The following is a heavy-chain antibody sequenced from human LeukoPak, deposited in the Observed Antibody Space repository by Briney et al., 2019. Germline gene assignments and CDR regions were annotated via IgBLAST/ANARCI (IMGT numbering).Heavy chain of an antibody. Sequence: ASVTVSCKASGYTFTSYGISWVRQAPGQGLEWMGWISAYNGNTNYAQKLQGRVTMTTDTSTSTTYMELRSLRSDDTAVYYCARQYYYDSSGYSEGDYWGQGTLVTVSS. CDR3: ARQYYYDSSGYSEGDY. CDR2: ISAYNGNT. D-gene: IGHD3-22*01. J-gene: IGHJ4*02. CDR1: GYTFTSYG. V-gene: IGHV1-18*01.